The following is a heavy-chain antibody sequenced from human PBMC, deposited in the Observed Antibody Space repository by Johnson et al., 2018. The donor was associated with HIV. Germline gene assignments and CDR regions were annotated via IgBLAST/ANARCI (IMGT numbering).Heavy chain of an antibody. D-gene: IGHD3-22*01. CDR3: AKGYSSSGYWVTPNDAFDL. CDR1: GFTFSNYA. CDR2: IRASGGGT. Sequence: EKLVESGGGLVQPGGSMRLSCAASGFTFSNYAMSWVRQAPGKGLEWVSNIRASGGGTYYADYVKGRLIISRDNSKNTLYLQMNSLRAEDTAVYYCAKGYSSSGYWVTPNDAFDLWGQGTMVTVSS. V-gene: IGHV3-23*04. J-gene: IGHJ3*01.